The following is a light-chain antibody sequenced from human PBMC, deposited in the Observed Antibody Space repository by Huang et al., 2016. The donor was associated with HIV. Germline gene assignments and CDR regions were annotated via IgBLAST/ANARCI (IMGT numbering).Light chain of an antibody. CDR2: SAS. V-gene: IGKV3-15*01. J-gene: IGKJ2*01. CDR3: QQYTDWPPYT. Sequence: ETVMTQSPATLSVSPGERATLSCRASQSVRRNVAWYQQKPGQAPRLLIDSASTRATGFPARFSGSGSGTEFTLTISSVQSEDFAVYYCQQYTDWPPYTFGQGTKLEIK. CDR1: QSVRRN.